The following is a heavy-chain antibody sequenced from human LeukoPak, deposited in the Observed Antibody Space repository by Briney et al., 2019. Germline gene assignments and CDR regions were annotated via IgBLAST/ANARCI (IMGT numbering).Heavy chain of an antibody. CDR2: IYYSGST. D-gene: IGHD5-18*01. CDR3: ARAVYSYGTLYFDY. CDR1: GGSISIYY. J-gene: IGHJ4*02. Sequence: SETLSLTCTVSGGSISIYYWSWIRQPPGKGLEWIGYIYYSGSTNYNPSLKSRVTISVDTSKNQFSLKLSSVTAADTAVYYCARAVYSYGTLYFDYWGQGTLVTVSS. V-gene: IGHV4-59*01.